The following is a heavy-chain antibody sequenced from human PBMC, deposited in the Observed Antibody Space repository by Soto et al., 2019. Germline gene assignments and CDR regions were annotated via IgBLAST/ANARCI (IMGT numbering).Heavy chain of an antibody. CDR1: GFTFSSYN. D-gene: IGHD6-13*01. Sequence: XGSRRLSCAVAGFTFSSYNMNWVRQAPGKGLDWVASSSSSSIYIYYADSVKGQFTISRDKTKTAVYPQMNSLRAEDTAVYYCARVGSAGQLVRRFDHWGQGTLVTVSS. CDR3: ARVGSAGQLVRRFDH. CDR2: SSSSSIYI. J-gene: IGHJ5*02. V-gene: IGHV3-21*01.